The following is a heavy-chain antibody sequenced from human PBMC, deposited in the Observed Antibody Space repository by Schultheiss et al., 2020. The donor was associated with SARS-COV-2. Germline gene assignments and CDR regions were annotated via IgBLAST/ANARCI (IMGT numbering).Heavy chain of an antibody. D-gene: IGHD3-22*01. J-gene: IGHJ3*01. CDR2: INHSGST. CDR1: GGSFSGYY. CDR3: ARERDYYDSSGYLTN. V-gene: IGHV4-34*01. Sequence: SETLSLTCAVYGGSFSGYYWSWIRQPPGKGLEWIGEINHSGSTNYNPSLKSRVTISVDTSKNQFSLKLSSVTAADTAVYYCARERDYYDSSGYLTNWGQGTMVTVSS.